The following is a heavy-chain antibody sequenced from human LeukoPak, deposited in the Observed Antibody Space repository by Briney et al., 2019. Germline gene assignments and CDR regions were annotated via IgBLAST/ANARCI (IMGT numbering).Heavy chain of an antibody. CDR2: INHSGST. CDR3: AISSSSRAYYYYYMDV. V-gene: IGHV4-34*01. CDR1: GGSISSYY. Sequence: SETLSLTCTVSGGSISSYYWSWIRQPPGKGLEWIGEINHSGSTNYSPSLKSRVTISVDTSKNQFSLKLSSVTAADTAVYYCAISSSSRAYYYYYMDVWGKGTTVTISS. D-gene: IGHD6-13*01. J-gene: IGHJ6*03.